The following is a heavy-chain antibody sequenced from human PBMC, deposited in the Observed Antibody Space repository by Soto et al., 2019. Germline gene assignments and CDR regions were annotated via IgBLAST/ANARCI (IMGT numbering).Heavy chain of an antibody. V-gene: IGHV3-7*01. CDR2: IKLDGSDK. J-gene: IGHJ4*02. CDR3: ARGGGNSDY. Sequence: EVQLVESGGGLVQPGGSLRLSCAASGFTFSDYWMSWVRQAPGKGLEWVANIKLDGSDKNYVDSVKGRFTISRDNGKNALYLQMNSPRAEDTAVYYCARGGGNSDYWGQGTLFTVSS. D-gene: IGHD2-21*02. CDR1: GFTFSDYW.